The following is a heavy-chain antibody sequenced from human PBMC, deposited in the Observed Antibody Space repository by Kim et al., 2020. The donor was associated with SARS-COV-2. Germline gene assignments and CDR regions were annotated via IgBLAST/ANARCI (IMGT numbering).Heavy chain of an antibody. CDR1: GGSISSSGYY. V-gene: IGHV4-39*01. D-gene: IGHD3-16*01. CDR3: ARVRGQADEDAFDI. CDR2: IYYSGST. Sequence: SETLSLTCTVSGGSISSSGYYWGWIRQPPGKGLEWIGYIYYSGSTYYNPSLKSRVTISVDTSKNQFSLKLSSVTAADTAVYYCARVRGQADEDAFDIWGQGTMVTVSS. J-gene: IGHJ3*02.